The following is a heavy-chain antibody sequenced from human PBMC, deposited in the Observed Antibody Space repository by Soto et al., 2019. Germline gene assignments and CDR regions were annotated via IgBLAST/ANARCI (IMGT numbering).Heavy chain of an antibody. CDR1: GVSFSDYA. J-gene: IGHJ4*02. V-gene: IGHV4-34*09. CDR2: INYSGST. CDR3: ARGPGDY. Sequence: SETLSLTCAVYGVSFSDYAWTWIRQSPGKGLEWIGEINYSGSTYYNPSLKSRVTISVDTSKNQFSLKLSSVTAADTAVYYCARGPGDYWGQGTLVTVSS.